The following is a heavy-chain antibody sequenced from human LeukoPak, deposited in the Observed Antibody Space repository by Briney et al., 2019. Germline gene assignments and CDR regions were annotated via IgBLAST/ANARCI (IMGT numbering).Heavy chain of an antibody. J-gene: IGHJ6*03. CDR3: ARDLRSYYYGSGSYYYYYMDV. CDR1: GGSISSYY. V-gene: IGHV4-59*01. D-gene: IGHD3-10*01. CDR2: IYYSGST. Sequence: PSETLSLTCTVSGGSISSYYWSWIRQPPGKGLKGIGYIYYSGSTNYNPSLKSRVTISVDTSKNQFSLKLSSVTAADTAVYYCARDLRSYYYGSGSYYYYYMDVWGKGTTVTVSS.